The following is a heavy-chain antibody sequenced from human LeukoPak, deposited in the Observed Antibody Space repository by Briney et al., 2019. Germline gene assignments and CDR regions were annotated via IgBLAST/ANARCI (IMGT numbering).Heavy chain of an antibody. J-gene: IGHJ5*02. D-gene: IGHD3-10*01. CDR1: GFTFSSYA. Sequence: GSLRLSCAASGFTFSSYAMSWVRQAPGKGLEWVSAISGSGGSTYYADSVKGRFTISRDNSKNTLYLQMNSLRAEDTAVYYCAKDPWDGARYSGDWFDPWGQGTLVTVSS. CDR3: AKDPWDGARYSGDWFDP. CDR2: ISGSGGST. V-gene: IGHV3-23*01.